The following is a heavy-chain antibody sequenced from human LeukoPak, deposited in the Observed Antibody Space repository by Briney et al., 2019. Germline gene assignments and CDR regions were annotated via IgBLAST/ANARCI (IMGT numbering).Heavy chain of an antibody. D-gene: IGHD3-3*01. V-gene: IGHV3-74*01. J-gene: IGHJ3*02. CDR1: GNYW. Sequence: GGSLRLSCAASGNYWMHWVRQAPGKGLVWVSHINSDGSWTSYADSVKGRFTISKDNAKNTVYLQMNSLRAEDTAVYYCARDHRGYDFWSGSVRDAFDIWGQGTMVTVSS. CDR2: INSDGSWT. CDR3: ARDHRGYDFWSGSVRDAFDI.